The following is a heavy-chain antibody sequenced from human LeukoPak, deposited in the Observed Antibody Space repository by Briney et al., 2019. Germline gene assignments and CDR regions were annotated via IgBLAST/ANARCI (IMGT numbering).Heavy chain of an antibody. CDR1: GFTFSSYA. V-gene: IGHV3-23*01. CDR3: ARRVGATFYYSGMDV. D-gene: IGHD1-26*01. CDR2: ISCCGGST. J-gene: IGHJ6*02. Sequence: GGSLRLSCAASGFTFSSYAMSWVLQAPAKGLQWVSAISCCGGSTYYTDSVKGRFTISRDTSKNPLYLKLNSLRAADTAVYYCARRVGATFYYSGMDVWGQGTTVTVSS.